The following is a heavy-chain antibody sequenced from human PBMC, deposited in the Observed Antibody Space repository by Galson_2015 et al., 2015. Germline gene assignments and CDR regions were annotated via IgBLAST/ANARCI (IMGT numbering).Heavy chain of an antibody. J-gene: IGHJ6*03. Sequence: SLRLSCAASGFTFSSYWMSWVRQAPGKGLEWVANIKQDGSENYYVDSVKGRFTISRDNAKNSLYLQMNSLRAEDTAVYYCARDRPAKGPRYCSGGSCYSMNVWGQGTTVTVSS. D-gene: IGHD2-15*01. V-gene: IGHV3-7*05. CDR1: GFTFSSYW. CDR3: ARDRPAKGPRYCSGGSCYSMNV. CDR2: IKQDGSEN.